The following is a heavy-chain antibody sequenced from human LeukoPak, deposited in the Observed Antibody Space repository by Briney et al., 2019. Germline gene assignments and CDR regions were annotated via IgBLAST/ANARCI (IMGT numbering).Heavy chain of an antibody. CDR2: IYTSGST. Sequence: SETLSLTCTVSGGSISSYYWSWIRQPAGKGLEWIGRIYTSGSTNYNPSLKSRVTISVDTSKNQFSLKLSSVTAADTAVYYCARALSYYYDSSGYFYNWFDPWGQGTLVTVSS. CDR3: ARALSYYYDSSGYFYNWFDP. V-gene: IGHV4-4*07. CDR1: GGSISSYY. D-gene: IGHD3-22*01. J-gene: IGHJ5*02.